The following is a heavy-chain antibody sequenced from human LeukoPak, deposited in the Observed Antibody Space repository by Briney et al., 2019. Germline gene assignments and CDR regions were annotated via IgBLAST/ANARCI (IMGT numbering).Heavy chain of an antibody. D-gene: IGHD7-27*01. Sequence: SETRSLTCTVSGGSISSSYWTWIRQPAGKGLEWIGCIQTSGSTNYNPSLKSRVTMSVDTSKNQFSLKLSSVTAADTAVYYCARWGSHSYWYFDLWGRGTLVTVSS. V-gene: IGHV4-4*07. CDR2: IQTSGST. CDR1: GGSISSSY. CDR3: ARWGSHSYWYFDL. J-gene: IGHJ2*01.